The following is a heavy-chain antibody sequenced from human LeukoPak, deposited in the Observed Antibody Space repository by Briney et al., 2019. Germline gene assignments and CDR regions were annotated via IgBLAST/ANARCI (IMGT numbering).Heavy chain of an antibody. CDR1: GXTFSSYG. Sequence: GGSLRLSCAASGXTFSSYGMDWVRQAPGKGLEWVAAISYDGSNKYYVDSVKGRFTISRDNSKNTLYLQMNSLRAEDTAVYYCASGKSTVTTSLFDYWGQGTLVTVSS. J-gene: IGHJ4*02. CDR3: ASGKSTVTTSLFDY. D-gene: IGHD4-17*01. CDR2: ISYDGSNK. V-gene: IGHV3-30*03.